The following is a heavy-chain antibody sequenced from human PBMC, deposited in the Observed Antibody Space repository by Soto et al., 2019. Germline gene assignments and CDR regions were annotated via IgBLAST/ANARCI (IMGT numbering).Heavy chain of an antibody. J-gene: IGHJ5*02. V-gene: IGHV3-23*01. CDR3: AKAPSGYQLPPGWFDP. CDR1: EGNFISYA. D-gene: IGHD2-2*01. CDR2: ISGSGGST. Sequence: VGFLRLRYGAVEGNFISYAMXWILKNKGKGLEWVSAISGSGGSTYYADSVKGRFTISRDNSKNTLYLQMNSLRAGDTAVYYCAKAPSGYQLPPGWFDPWGQGTLVTVSS.